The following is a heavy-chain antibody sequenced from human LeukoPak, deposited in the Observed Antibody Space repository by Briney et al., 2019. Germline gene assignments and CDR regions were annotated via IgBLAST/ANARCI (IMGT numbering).Heavy chain of an antibody. CDR3: AKGGMLTDCYTYYFDN. J-gene: IGHJ4*02. Sequence: GGSLRLSCAASGFTFCSYAMRWGRQAPGKGLEWVSGISGSGGSTYYADSVKGRFTISRDNSKNTLYLQMNSLRAEDTAVYYCAKGGMLTDCYTYYFDNWGQGTLVTVSS. CDR1: GFTFCSYA. V-gene: IGHV3-23*01. CDR2: ISGSGGST. D-gene: IGHD3-9*01.